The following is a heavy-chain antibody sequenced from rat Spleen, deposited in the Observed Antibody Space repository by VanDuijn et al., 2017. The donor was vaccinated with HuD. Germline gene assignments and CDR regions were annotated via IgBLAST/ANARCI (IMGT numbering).Heavy chain of an antibody. CDR3: AGGGHSAFNWFAY. CDR2: ISYDGKNP. D-gene: IGHD3-3*01. V-gene: IGHV5-20*01. J-gene: IGHJ3*01. Sequence: EVQLVESGGGLVQPGRSLKLSCAASGFTFSDYYMAWVRQAPTKGLEWVASISYDGKNPYYRDSVKGRFTISRDNAKNTLYLQMNNLRSEDTAMYYCAGGGHSAFNWFAYWGQGTLVTVSS. CDR1: GFTFSDYY.